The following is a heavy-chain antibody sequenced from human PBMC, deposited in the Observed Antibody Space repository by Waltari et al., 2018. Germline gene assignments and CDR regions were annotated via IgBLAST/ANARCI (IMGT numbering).Heavy chain of an antibody. V-gene: IGHV3-9*01. CDR1: GFTIDDYA. D-gene: IGHD1-1*01. CDR2: INVNSGSI. CDR3: AKKNDEVFDRNGLVYDAFDM. Sequence: EVQLVESGGDLVQPGRSLRLSCAASGFTIDDYAMHWVRQVPGKGLEWVAGINVNSGSIGYGESVKGRFTISRDNDRNSLYLQMSSLTTEDTAVYYCAKKNDEVFDRNGLVYDAFDMWGQGTMVTVSS. J-gene: IGHJ3*02.